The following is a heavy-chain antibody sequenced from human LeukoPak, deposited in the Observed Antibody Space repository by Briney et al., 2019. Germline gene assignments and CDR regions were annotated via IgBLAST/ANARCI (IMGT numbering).Heavy chain of an antibody. CDR3: ARGRTYDYVWGSYRWYPFDY. J-gene: IGHJ4*02. Sequence: PGGSLRLSCAASGFTFSSYSMNWVRQAPGKGLEWVSSISSSSSYIYYADSVKGRFTISRDNAKNSLYLQMNSLRAEDTAVYYCARGRTYDYVWGSYRWYPFDYWGQGTLVTVSS. V-gene: IGHV3-21*01. D-gene: IGHD3-16*02. CDR1: GFTFSSYS. CDR2: ISSSSSYI.